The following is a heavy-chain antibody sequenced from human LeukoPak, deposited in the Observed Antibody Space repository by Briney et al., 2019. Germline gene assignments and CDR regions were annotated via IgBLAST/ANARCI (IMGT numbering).Heavy chain of an antibody. V-gene: IGHV1-46*01. Sequence: ASVKVSCKASGYTLTSYYMHWVRQAPGQGLEWMGIINPSGGSTSCAQKFQGRVTMTRDTSTSTVYMELSSLRSEDTAVYYCARDRVGEDTAMVTPEYYYYYYGMDVWGQGTTVTVSS. D-gene: IGHD5-18*01. CDR1: GYTLTSYY. J-gene: IGHJ6*02. CDR2: INPSGGST. CDR3: ARDRVGEDTAMVTPEYYYYYYGMDV.